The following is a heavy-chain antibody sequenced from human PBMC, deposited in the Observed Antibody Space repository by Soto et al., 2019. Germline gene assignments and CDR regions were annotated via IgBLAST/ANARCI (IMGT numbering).Heavy chain of an antibody. CDR1: GFIFGDSV. Sequence: GGSLRLSCTASGFIFGDSVMSWFRQAPGKGLEWVGLIRSKRYGGTTEYAASVQGRFVISRDDSKTIAYLQMNSLKIEDAAVYYCSTGLNHCSGGTCYSRWFDPWGQGTLVTVSS. D-gene: IGHD2-15*01. J-gene: IGHJ5*01. V-gene: IGHV3-49*03. CDR3: STGLNHCSGGTCYSRWFDP. CDR2: IRSKRYGGTT.